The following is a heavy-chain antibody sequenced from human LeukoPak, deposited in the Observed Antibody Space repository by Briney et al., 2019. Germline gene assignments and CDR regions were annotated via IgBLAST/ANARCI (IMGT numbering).Heavy chain of an antibody. Sequence: GESLQISCQGSGYSFATYWIGWVRQMPGKGLEWLGTIYPGDSDTRYSPSFQGQVTISVDKSISTAYLQWSSLRASDTAMYYCVRGQRVLDYWGQGTLVTVSP. CDR1: GYSFATYW. D-gene: IGHD3-10*01. V-gene: IGHV5-51*06. CDR2: IYPGDSDT. CDR3: VRGQRVLDY. J-gene: IGHJ4*02.